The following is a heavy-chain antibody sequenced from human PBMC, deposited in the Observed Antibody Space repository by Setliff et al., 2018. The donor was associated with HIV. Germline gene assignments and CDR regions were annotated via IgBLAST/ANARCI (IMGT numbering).Heavy chain of an antibody. CDR3: ARVPTAGLPVRGKYFFDY. D-gene: IGHD5-12*01. Sequence: GESLKISCKGSGYSFTSYWIGWVRQMPGKGLEWMGIIYPGDSDIRYSPSFQGQVAIPADKSISTAYLQWSSLKASDTAMYYCARVPTAGLPVRGKYFFDYWGQGTLVTVAS. CDR2: IYPGDSDI. CDR1: GYSFTSYW. V-gene: IGHV5-51*01. J-gene: IGHJ4*02.